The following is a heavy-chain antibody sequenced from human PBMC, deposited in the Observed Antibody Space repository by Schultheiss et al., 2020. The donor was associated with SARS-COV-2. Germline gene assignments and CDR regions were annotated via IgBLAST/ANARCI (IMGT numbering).Heavy chain of an antibody. V-gene: IGHV4-38-2*01. D-gene: IGHD3-22*01. J-gene: IGHJ4*02. CDR3: ARTGHYFDNSGIDY. Sequence: SETLSLTCAVSGYSITSGYFWGWIRQPPGKGLEWIGSIYHSGTTHFNPSLKSRVNISIDTSKNQFSLKLSSVTAADTAVYYCARTGHYFDNSGIDYWGQGTLVTVSS. CDR1: GYSITSGYF. CDR2: IYHSGTT.